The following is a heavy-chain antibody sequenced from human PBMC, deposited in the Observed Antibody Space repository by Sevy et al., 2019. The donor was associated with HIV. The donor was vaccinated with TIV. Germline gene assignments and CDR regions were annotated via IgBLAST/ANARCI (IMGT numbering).Heavy chain of an antibody. CDR1: GGSMSSYY. D-gene: IGHD6-13*01. CDR2: IYYSGST. J-gene: IGHJ4*02. V-gene: IGHV4-59*01. Sequence: SETLSLTCTVSGGSMSSYYWSWIRQPPGKGLEWIGYIYYSGSTNYNPSLKSRVTISVDTSKNQFSLKLSSVTAADTAVYYCARGRGYSSSWTFDYWGQGTLVTVSS. CDR3: ARGRGYSSSWTFDY.